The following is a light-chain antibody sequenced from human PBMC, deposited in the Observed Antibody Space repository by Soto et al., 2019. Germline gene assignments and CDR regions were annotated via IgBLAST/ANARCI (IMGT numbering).Light chain of an antibody. CDR2: SHN. CDR3: ATWDDNLDGYV. CDR1: RSNIGSNT. Sequence: QAVVTQPPSASGAPGQRVTISCSGSRSNIGSNTVNWYQQLPGTAPKLLIYSHNQRPSGVPDRFSVSKSGTSAPLAISGLQSEDEADYYCATWDDNLDGYVFGTGTKLTVL. J-gene: IGLJ1*01. V-gene: IGLV1-44*01.